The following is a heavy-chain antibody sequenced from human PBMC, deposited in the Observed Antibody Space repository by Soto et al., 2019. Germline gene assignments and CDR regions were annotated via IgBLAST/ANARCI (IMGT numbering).Heavy chain of an antibody. CDR1: GGSFSGYY. Sequence: SETLSLTCAVYGGSFSGYYWSWIRQPPGKGLEWIGEINHSGSTNYNPSLKSRVTISVDTSKNQFSLKLSSVTAADTAVYYCARDVLLWFGELFTGAFDIWGQGTMVTVSS. CDR2: INHSGST. CDR3: ARDVLLWFGELFTGAFDI. J-gene: IGHJ3*02. D-gene: IGHD3-10*01. V-gene: IGHV4-34*01.